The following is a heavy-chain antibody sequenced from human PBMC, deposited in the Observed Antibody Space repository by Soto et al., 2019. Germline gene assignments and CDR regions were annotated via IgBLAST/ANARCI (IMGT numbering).Heavy chain of an antibody. CDR2: ISAYNGKT. CDR3: ARHGVGSFWYFDI. Sequence: QVQLVQSGGEVKKPGASVKVSCKASGNTFMSYGFSWERQAPGQGLEWMGWISAYNGKTDYAQKVQDRVIMTRDTVTSTVYMELTSLTSDDTAVYFCARHGVGSFWYFDIWGRGTLVSVSS. D-gene: IGHD1-26*01. CDR1: GNTFMSYG. V-gene: IGHV1-18*01. J-gene: IGHJ2*01.